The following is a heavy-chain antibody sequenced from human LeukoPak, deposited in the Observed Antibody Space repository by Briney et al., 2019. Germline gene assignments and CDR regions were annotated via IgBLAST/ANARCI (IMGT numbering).Heavy chain of an antibody. CDR3: ARVRSGSYDWFDP. J-gene: IGHJ5*02. D-gene: IGHD1-26*01. Sequence: GGSLRLSCAASGFTFDDYAMHWVRQAPGKGLVWVSRINTDGTRTSYADSVEGRFTISRDNAKNTLYLQMNSLRAEDTAVYYCARVRSGSYDWFDPWGQGTLVTVSS. CDR2: INTDGTRT. CDR1: GFTFDDYA. V-gene: IGHV3-74*01.